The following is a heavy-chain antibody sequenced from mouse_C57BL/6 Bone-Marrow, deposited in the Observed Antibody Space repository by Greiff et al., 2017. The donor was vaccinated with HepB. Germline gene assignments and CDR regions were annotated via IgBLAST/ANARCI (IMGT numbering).Heavy chain of an antibody. D-gene: IGHD4-1*01. CDR1: GFNIKDYY. CDR2: IDPEDGDT. V-gene: IGHV14-1*01. CDR3: TTWDSFSLIYWYFYF. Sequence: VQLQQSGAELVRPGASVKLSCTASGFNIKDYYMHWVKQRPEQGLEWIGRIDPEDGDTEYAPKFQGKATMTADTSSNTAYLQLSSLTSEDTAVYYCTTWDSFSLIYWYFYFWVTSTTVTVSS. J-gene: IGHJ1*03.